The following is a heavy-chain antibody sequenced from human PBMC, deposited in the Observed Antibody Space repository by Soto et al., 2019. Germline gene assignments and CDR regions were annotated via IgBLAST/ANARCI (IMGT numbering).Heavy chain of an antibody. Sequence: EVQLVVSGGDLIQPGGSLRLSCAASGFTFSNYWMHWVRQAPGKGLVWVSRINGDGSTTSYADSVKGRFTISRDNAKNTLSLQMSSLRAEDTAVYYCVRGSVYNWRGDFWGQGTGVTVSS. V-gene: IGHV3-74*01. J-gene: IGHJ4*02. CDR2: INGDGSTT. CDR3: VRGSVYNWRGDF. CDR1: GFTFSNYW. D-gene: IGHD1-20*01.